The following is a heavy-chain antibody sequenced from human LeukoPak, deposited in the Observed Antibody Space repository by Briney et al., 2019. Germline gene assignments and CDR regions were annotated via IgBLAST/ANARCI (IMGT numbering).Heavy chain of an antibody. CDR2: IKEDGSVK. CDR1: GFTFKNNW. CDR3: KSQDY. Sequence: GGSLRLSCAASGFTFKNNWMAWVRQAPGKGLEWLANIKEDGSVKNYVDSVKGRFTISRDNAKNSLYLQMNSLRAEDTAVYFCKSQDYWGQGTLVTVSS. V-gene: IGHV3-7*01. J-gene: IGHJ4*02.